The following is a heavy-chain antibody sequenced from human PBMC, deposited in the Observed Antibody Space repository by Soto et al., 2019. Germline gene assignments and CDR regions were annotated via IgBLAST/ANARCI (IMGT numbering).Heavy chain of an antibody. CDR2: IYSGGST. V-gene: IGHV3-53*02. J-gene: IGHJ6*02. CDR3: ARSSGGATFGMDV. D-gene: IGHD3-16*01. CDR1: GFTVSSNY. Sequence: EVQLVETGGGLIQPGGSLRLSCAASGFTVSSNYMSWVRQAPGKGLEWVSVIYSGGSTYYADSVKGRFTISRDNSKNTLYLQMNSLRAEDTAVYYCARSSGGATFGMDVWGQGTTVTVSS.